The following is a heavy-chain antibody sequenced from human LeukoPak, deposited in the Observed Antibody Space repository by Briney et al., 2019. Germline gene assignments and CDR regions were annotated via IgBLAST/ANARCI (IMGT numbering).Heavy chain of an antibody. Sequence: GGSLRLSCAASGLTFNSYGMHWVRQAPGKGLEWVAVISYDETNKYYADSVKGRFTISRDNSKNTLYLQMNSLRTEDTALYYCANTVGVTAFLAYWGQGTLVTVSS. V-gene: IGHV3-30*19. D-gene: IGHD2-21*02. CDR2: ISYDETNK. J-gene: IGHJ4*02. CDR1: GLTFNSYG. CDR3: ANTVGVTAFLAY.